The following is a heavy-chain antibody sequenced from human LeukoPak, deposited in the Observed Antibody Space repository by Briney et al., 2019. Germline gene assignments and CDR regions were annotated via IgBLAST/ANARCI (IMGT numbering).Heavy chain of an antibody. Sequence: ASVKVSYKASGYTFTSYAMHWVRQAPGQRLEWMGWINAGNGNTKYSQKFQGRVTITRDTSASTAYMELSSLRSEDTAVYYCATSGDSSGYYPFSDYWGQGTLVTVSS. CDR3: ATSGDSSGYYPFSDY. V-gene: IGHV1-3*01. CDR1: GYTFTSYA. D-gene: IGHD3-22*01. CDR2: INAGNGNT. J-gene: IGHJ4*02.